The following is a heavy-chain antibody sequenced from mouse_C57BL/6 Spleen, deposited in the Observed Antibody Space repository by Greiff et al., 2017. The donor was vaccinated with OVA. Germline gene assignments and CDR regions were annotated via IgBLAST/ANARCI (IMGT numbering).Heavy chain of an antibody. Sequence: QVQLQQSGPELVKPGASVKLSCKASGYTFTSYDINWVKQRPGQGLEWIGWIYPRDGSTKYNEKFKGKATLTVDTSSSTAYMELHSLTSEDSAVYFCARRGITTAFYYFDYWGQGTTLTVSS. CDR3: ARRGITTAFYYFDY. D-gene: IGHD1-1*01. CDR2: IYPRDGST. V-gene: IGHV1-85*01. CDR1: GYTFTSYD. J-gene: IGHJ2*01.